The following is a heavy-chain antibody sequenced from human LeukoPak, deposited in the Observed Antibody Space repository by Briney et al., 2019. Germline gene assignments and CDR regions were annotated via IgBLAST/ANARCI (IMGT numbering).Heavy chain of an antibody. CDR1: GGSFSGYY. V-gene: IGHV4-34*01. CDR3: ASGAQLRYLLY. Sequence: PSETLSLTCAVYGGSFSGYYWSWIRQLPGKGLEWIGEINHSGSTNYNPSLKSRVTISVDTSKNQFSLKLSSVTAADTAVYYCASGAQLRYLLYWGQGTLVTVSS. D-gene: IGHD5-24*01. CDR2: INHSGST. J-gene: IGHJ4*02.